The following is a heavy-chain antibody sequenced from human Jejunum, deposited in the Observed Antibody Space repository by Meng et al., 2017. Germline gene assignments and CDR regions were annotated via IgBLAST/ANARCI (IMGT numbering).Heavy chain of an antibody. CDR1: GFSISSIHC. CDR3: SNYVWGSPPTGVIS. CDR2: MYHGGST. J-gene: IGHJ5*02. Sequence: GHLAAPAPRLSTPSVTFSLPCAVAGFSISSIHCWSWVRQPPGKGREWIGEMYHGGSTNYNPSLKSRVNISVDKSKNQFSLKLTSVTAADTGVYYCSNYVWGSPPTGVISWGQGTLVTVSS. D-gene: IGHD3-16*01. V-gene: IGHV4-4*02.